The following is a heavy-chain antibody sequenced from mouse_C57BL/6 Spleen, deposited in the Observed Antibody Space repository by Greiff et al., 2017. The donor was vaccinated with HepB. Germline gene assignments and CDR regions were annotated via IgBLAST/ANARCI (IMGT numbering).Heavy chain of an antibody. V-gene: IGHV1-72*01. D-gene: IGHD1-1*01. CDR3: ARDWGSCYAGDFDY. CDR2: IDPDSGGT. J-gene: IGHJ2*01. CDR1: GYTFTSYW. Sequence: VQLQQPGAELVKPGASVKLSCKASGYTFTSYWMHWVKQRPGRGLEWIGRIDPDSGGTKYNEKFKSKATLTVDKSSSTAYMELSSLTSEDSAVYCGARDWGSCYAGDFDYWGQGTPVTVSS.